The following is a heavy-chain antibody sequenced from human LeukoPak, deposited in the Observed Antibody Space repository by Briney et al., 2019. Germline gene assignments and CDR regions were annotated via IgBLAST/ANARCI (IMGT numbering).Heavy chain of an antibody. CDR2: ISYDGSNK. J-gene: IGHJ4*02. CDR1: GFTFSSYA. D-gene: IGHD3-10*01. V-gene: IGHV3-30*04. CDR3: ASLRGVFDY. Sequence: GGSLRLSCAASGFTFSSYAMHWVRQAPGKGLEWVAVISYDGSNKYYADSVEGRFTISRDNSKNTLYLQMNSLRAEDTAVYYCASLRGVFDYWGQGTLVTVSS.